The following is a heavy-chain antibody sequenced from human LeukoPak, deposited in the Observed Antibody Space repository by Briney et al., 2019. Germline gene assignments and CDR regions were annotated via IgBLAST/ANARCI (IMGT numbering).Heavy chain of an antibody. CDR1: GGSVSDYY. D-gene: IGHD5-18*01. CDR2: IYHTGST. J-gene: IGHJ4*02. V-gene: IGHV4-59*02. Sequence: SETLSLTCTISGGSVSDYYWSWIRQSPGKGLEWIGYIYHTGSTSYSPSLKSRVTISADTSQNQFSLKLSSVTAADTAVYYCARGGYSYGFDYWGQGTLVTVSS. CDR3: ARGGYSYGFDY.